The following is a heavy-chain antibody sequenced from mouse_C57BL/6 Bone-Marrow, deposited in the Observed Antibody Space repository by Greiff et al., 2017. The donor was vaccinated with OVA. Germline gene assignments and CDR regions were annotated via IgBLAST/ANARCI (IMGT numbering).Heavy chain of an antibody. CDR2: ISSGSSTI. Sequence: EVQLVESGGGLVKPGGSLKLSCAASGFTFSDYGMHWVRQAPEKGLEWVAYISSGSSTIYYADTVKGRFTISIDNAKNTLFLQMTSLRSEDTAMYYCAKSYYYGSLWYFDVWGTGTTVTVSS. CDR3: AKSYYYGSLWYFDV. J-gene: IGHJ1*03. D-gene: IGHD1-1*01. V-gene: IGHV5-17*01. CDR1: GFTFSDYG.